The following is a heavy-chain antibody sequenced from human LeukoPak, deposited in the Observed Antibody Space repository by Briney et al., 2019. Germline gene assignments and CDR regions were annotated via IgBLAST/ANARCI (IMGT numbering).Heavy chain of an antibody. D-gene: IGHD3-9*01. Sequence: ASVKVSCKASGYTFTSYGISWVRQAPGQGLEWMGWISAYNGNTNYAQKLQGRVTMTTDTSTSTAYMELRSLRSDDTAVYYCARDRRLGRLRYFDWSPFDYWGQGTLVTVSS. V-gene: IGHV1-18*01. CDR1: GYTFTSYG. J-gene: IGHJ4*02. CDR2: ISAYNGNT. CDR3: ARDRRLGRLRYFDWSPFDY.